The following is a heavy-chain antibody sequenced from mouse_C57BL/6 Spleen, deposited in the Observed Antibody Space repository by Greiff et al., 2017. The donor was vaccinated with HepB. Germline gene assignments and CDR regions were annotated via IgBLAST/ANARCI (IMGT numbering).Heavy chain of an antibody. CDR3: ARDGHYDYVYYAMDY. D-gene: IGHD2-4*01. Sequence: EVKLVESGGGLVKPGGSLKLSCAASGFTFSSYAMSWVRQTPEKRLEWVATISDGGSYTYYPDNVKGRFTISRDNAKNNLYLQMSHLKSDDTAMYYCARDGHYDYVYYAMDYWGQGTSVTVSS. V-gene: IGHV5-4*01. CDR1: GFTFSSYA. CDR2: ISDGGSYT. J-gene: IGHJ4*01.